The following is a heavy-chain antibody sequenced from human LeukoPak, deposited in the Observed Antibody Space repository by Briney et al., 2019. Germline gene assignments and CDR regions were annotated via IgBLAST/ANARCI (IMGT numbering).Heavy chain of an antibody. CDR3: ARDKGYCSGGSCSNWFDP. CDR2: ISAYNSNT. D-gene: IGHD2-15*01. Sequence: GASVKVCCKAFGYTFTSYGISWVRQAPGQGLEWMGWISAYNSNTNYAQKLQGRVTMTTDTSTSTAYMELRSLRSDDTAVYYCARDKGYCSGGSCSNWFDPWGQGTLVTVSS. CDR1: GYTFTSYG. J-gene: IGHJ5*02. V-gene: IGHV1-18*01.